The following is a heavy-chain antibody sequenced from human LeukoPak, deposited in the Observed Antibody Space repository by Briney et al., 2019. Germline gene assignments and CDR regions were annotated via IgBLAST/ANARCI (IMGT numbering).Heavy chain of an antibody. CDR3: ARADPFFDSSGYHYAFDI. J-gene: IGHJ3*02. CDR1: GYTFTGYY. CDR2: INPNSGGT. Sequence: GASVKVSCKASGYTFTGYYMHWVRRAPGQGLEWMGWINPNSGGTSYAQKFQGRVTMTRDTSISTAYMELSRLRSDDTAVYYCARADPFFDSSGYHYAFDIWGQGTMVTLSS. V-gene: IGHV1-2*02. D-gene: IGHD3-22*01.